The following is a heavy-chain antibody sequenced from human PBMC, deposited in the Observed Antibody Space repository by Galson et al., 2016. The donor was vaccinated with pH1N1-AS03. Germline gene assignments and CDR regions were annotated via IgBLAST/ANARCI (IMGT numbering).Heavy chain of an antibody. CDR1: GFSLRTSGMG. D-gene: IGHD4-17*01. V-gene: IGHV2-5*01. Sequence: PALVKPPQSLTLTCTFSGFSLRTSGMGVGWIRQSPGEALEWLALIYWNDDERYNPSLKNRLTIAKDASKNQVVLTMTNMDPVDTATYYCARMRDYGDLRDAFDIWGQGTMVTVSS. J-gene: IGHJ3*02. CDR2: IYWNDDE. CDR3: ARMRDYGDLRDAFDI.